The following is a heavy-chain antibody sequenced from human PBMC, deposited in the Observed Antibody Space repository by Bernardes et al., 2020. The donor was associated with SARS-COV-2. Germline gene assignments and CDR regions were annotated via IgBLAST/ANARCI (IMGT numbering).Heavy chain of an antibody. Sequence: GSLIRSCAASGFTFSSYWMSWVRQAPGQGLEWVANIKQDASDKYYVDSVKGRFTISRDNAKNSLYLQMNSLRAEDTAVYFCARDGDGYFDYWGQGTPVTVSS. CDR1: GFTFSSYW. D-gene: IGHD2-21*01. CDR2: IKQDASDK. J-gene: IGHJ4*02. V-gene: IGHV3-7*01. CDR3: ARDGDGYFDY.